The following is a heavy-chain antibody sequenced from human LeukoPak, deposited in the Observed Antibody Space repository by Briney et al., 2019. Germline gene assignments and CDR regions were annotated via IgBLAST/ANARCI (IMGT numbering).Heavy chain of an antibody. CDR3: AGGDYYGSGSYYGLIDY. V-gene: IGHV4-59*01. J-gene: IGHJ4*02. D-gene: IGHD3-10*01. CDR1: GGSISSYY. CDR2: IYYSGST. Sequence: SETLSLTCTVSGGSISSYYWSWIRQPPGKGLEWIGYIYYSGSTNYNPSLKSRVTISVDTSKNQFSLKLSSVTAADTAVYYCAGGDYYGSGSYYGLIDYWGQGTLVTVSS.